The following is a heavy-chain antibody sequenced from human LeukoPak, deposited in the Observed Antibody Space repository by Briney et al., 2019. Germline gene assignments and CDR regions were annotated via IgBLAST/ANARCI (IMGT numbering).Heavy chain of an antibody. J-gene: IGHJ3*02. CDR1: GGTFSSNA. CDR3: AGPSDIVVGPAAVDAFDI. D-gene: IGHD2-2*01. V-gene: IGHV1-69*05. CDR2: IIPIFGTA. Sequence: SVKVSCKASGGTFSSNAIGWVRQAPGQGLEWMGGIIPIFGTANYAQKFKGRVTITTDDSTSTAYMELSSLRSEDTAVYYCAGPSDIVVGPAAVDAFDIWGQGTMVTVSS.